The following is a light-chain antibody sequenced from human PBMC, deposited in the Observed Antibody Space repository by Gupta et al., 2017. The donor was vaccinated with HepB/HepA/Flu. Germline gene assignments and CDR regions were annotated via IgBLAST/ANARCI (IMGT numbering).Light chain of an antibody. Sequence: DIKMTESPSSLSASVGDRVTITRRASQSISSYLNWYQKKPGKAPTLLIYAASSLHSGVPSRFSGSGSGTDFTLTISSLQPEDFATYYCQQSYSTPLFGQGTKLEIK. CDR2: AAS. CDR1: QSISSY. CDR3: QQSYSTPL. J-gene: IGKJ2*01. V-gene: IGKV1-39*01.